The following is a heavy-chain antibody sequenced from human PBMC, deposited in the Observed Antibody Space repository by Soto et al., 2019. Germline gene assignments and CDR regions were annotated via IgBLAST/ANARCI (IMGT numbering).Heavy chain of an antibody. V-gene: IGHV3-23*01. CDR1: GFTFSSYA. CDR3: AKDLITISVAYYFDY. Sequence: EVQLLESGGGLVQPGGSLRLSCAASGFTFSSYAMSWVRQAPGKGLEWVSGISGSGGSTYYADSVKGRFTISRDNSKNTLYLQMNSLRAEDTALYYCAKDLITISVAYYFDYWGQGTLVTVSS. CDR2: ISGSGGST. D-gene: IGHD3-16*01. J-gene: IGHJ4*02.